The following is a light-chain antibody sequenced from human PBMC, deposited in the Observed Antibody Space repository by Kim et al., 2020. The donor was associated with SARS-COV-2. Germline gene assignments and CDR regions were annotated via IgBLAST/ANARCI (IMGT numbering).Light chain of an antibody. V-gene: IGKV3-15*01. CDR3: QQYNNWPPVT. CDR1: QGVSSN. CDR2: GAS. Sequence: SPGDRATLSCRASQGVSSNLAWFQQRPGQAPRLLIYGASTRATGVPARFSGTGSGTEFTLTISSLQSGDFAVYYCQQYNNWPPVTFGQGTRLEIK. J-gene: IGKJ5*01.